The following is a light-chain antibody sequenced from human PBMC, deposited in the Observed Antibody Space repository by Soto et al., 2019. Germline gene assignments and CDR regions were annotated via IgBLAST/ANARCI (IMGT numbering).Light chain of an antibody. J-gene: IGLJ2*01. CDR1: SGYSNYK. Sequence: QSVLTQPPSASASLGASVTLTCTLSSGYSNYKVDWYQQRPGKGPRFVMRVGTGGIVGSKGDGIPDRFSVLGSGLNRYLTIKNIQEEDESDYHCGADHGSGSNDEVFGGGTKLTVL. CDR2: VGTGGIVG. CDR3: GADHGSGSNDEV. V-gene: IGLV9-49*01.